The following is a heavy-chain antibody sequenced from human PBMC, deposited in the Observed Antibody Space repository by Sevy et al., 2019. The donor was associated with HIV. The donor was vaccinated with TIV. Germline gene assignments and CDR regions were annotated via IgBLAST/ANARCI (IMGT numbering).Heavy chain of an antibody. CDR2: IYYSAST. Sequence: SETLSLICTVSGGSISTSSYYWAWIRQPPGKGLEWIGSIYYSASTYYTPSLKSRVTISVDRSKNQFSLNLRSVTAADTAAYYCARSDSYSYYGMDVWGQGTTVTVSS. V-gene: IGHV4-39*01. D-gene: IGHD3-22*01. CDR3: ARSDSYSYYGMDV. J-gene: IGHJ6*02. CDR1: GGSISTSSYY.